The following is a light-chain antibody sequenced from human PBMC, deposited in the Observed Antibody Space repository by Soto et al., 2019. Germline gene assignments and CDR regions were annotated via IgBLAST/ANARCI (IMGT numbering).Light chain of an antibody. V-gene: IGKV4-1*01. Sequence: DIVKTQSPDSLAVFLGERATINCKSSQSVLYSSNNKNYLAWYQQKAGQPPKLLIYWASTRESGVPDRFSGSGSGTDFTLTISSLQAEDVAVYYCQQYYATPPYTFGQGTKLEIK. CDR1: QSVLYSSNNKNY. CDR2: WAS. J-gene: IGKJ2*01. CDR3: QQYYATPPYT.